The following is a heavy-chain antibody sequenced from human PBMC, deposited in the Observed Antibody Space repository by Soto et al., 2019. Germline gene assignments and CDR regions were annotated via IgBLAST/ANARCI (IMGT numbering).Heavy chain of an antibody. J-gene: IGHJ4*02. V-gene: IGHV3-15*07. Sequence: EVQLVESGGGLVKPGGSLRLSCAASGFTFSNAWMNWVRQAPGNGLEWVGRIKSKTDGGTTDYAAPVKGRFTISRDDSKNTLYLQMNSLKTEDTAVYYCTTGTGYDFSPYYFDYWGQGTLVTVSS. CDR3: TTGTGYDFSPYYFDY. CDR2: IKSKTDGGTT. D-gene: IGHD3-3*01. CDR1: GFTFSNAW.